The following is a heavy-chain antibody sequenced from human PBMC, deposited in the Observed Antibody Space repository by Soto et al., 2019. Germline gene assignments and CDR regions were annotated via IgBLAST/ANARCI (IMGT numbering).Heavy chain of an antibody. CDR3: ALGVYVSGHYYTGPSAFDI. J-gene: IGHJ3*02. CDR1: GGTLSDHG. D-gene: IGHD3-10*01. Sequence: QVQLEQSGAEVKKPGSSVKVSCKASGGTLSDHGVAWLRQAPGQGLEWMGGTIPVFNTAKYAQKFQGRVTVTDEKFTTIAFMELSSLRSEDWAFYFCALGVYVSGHYYTGPSAFDIWGQGTVVIVSS. CDR2: TIPVFNTA. V-gene: IGHV1-69*06.